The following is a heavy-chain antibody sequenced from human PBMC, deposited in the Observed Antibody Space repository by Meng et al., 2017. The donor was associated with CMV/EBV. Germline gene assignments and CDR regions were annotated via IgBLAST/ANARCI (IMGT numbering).Heavy chain of an antibody. CDR3: ARDQPGDGYNEGAFDI. D-gene: IGHD5-24*01. CDR1: GFTVSSNY. V-gene: IGHV3-53*01. CDR2: IYSGGST. J-gene: IGHJ3*02. Sequence: LSLTCAASGFTVSSNYMSWVRQAPGKGLEWVSVIYSGGSTYYADSVKGRFTISRDNSKNTLYLQMNSLRAEDTAVYYCARDQPGDGYNEGAFDIWGQGTMVTVSS.